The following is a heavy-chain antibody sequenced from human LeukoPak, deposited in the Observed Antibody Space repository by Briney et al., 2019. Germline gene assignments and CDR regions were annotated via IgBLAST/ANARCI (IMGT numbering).Heavy chain of an antibody. CDR1: GFTFSSYE. J-gene: IGHJ4*02. V-gene: IGHV3-23*01. D-gene: IGHD6-13*01. Sequence: GGSLRLSCAASGFTFSSYEMNWVRQAPGKGLEWVSAISGSGGSTYYADSVKGRFTISRDNSKNTLYLQMNSLRAEDTAVYYCAKDLRGAAARGTYFDYWGQGTLVTVSS. CDR3: AKDLRGAAARGTYFDY. CDR2: ISGSGGST.